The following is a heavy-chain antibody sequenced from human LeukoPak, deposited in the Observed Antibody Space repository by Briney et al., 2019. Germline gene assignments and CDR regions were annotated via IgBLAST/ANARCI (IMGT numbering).Heavy chain of an antibody. CDR2: IYYSGST. V-gene: IGHV4-39*01. D-gene: IGHD3-9*01. J-gene: IGHJ4*02. CDR1: GASFSGYY. Sequence: PSETLSLTCAVYGASFSGYYWGWIRQPPGKGLEWIGSIYYSGSTYYNPSLKSRVTISVDTSKNQFSLKLSSVTAADTAVYYCARQGGGRYFDWLLSIRAYFNYWGQGTLVTVSS. CDR3: ARQGGGRYFDWLLSIRAYFNY.